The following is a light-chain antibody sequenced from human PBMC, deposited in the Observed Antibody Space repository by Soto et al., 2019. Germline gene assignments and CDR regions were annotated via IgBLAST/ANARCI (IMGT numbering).Light chain of an antibody. Sequence: QSVLTQPPSASGTPGQRVTMSCSGSSSNIGSNPINWYQLLPGTAPKLLIYSNNQRPSGVPDRFSGSKSGTSASLAISGLQSEDEADYYCAAWHDSLAAWVFGGGTKLTVL. CDR3: AAWHDSLAAWV. CDR1: SSNIGSNP. J-gene: IGLJ3*02. V-gene: IGLV1-44*01. CDR2: SNN.